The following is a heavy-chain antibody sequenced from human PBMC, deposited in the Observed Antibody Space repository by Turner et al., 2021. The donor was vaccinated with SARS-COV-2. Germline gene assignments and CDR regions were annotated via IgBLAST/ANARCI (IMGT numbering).Heavy chain of an antibody. CDR1: GGSISSGGYS. CDR3: ARVDYYYYGMDV. Sequence: QLQLQESGSGLVKPSQTLSLTCAVSGGSISSGGYSWSWIRQPPGKGLEWIGYIYHSGSTYYNPSRKSRVTISLDRSKNQFSLKLSSVTAADTAVYYCARVDYYYYGMDVWGQGTTVTVSS. CDR2: IYHSGST. J-gene: IGHJ6*02. V-gene: IGHV4-30-2*01.